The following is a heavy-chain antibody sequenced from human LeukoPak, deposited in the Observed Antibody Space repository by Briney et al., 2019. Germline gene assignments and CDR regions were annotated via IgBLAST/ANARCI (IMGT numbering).Heavy chain of an antibody. CDR2: IGATGDT. D-gene: IGHD6-13*01. J-gene: IGHJ4*02. Sequence: GGSLRLSCAASGFTFSSYGMHWVRQATRKGLEWVSPIGATGDTYYPGSVKSRFTISRENAKNSLYLQMNSLRAGDTAVYYCARETSWYGIDYWGQGTLVTVSS. CDR1: GFTFSSYG. V-gene: IGHV3-13*01. CDR3: ARETSWYGIDY.